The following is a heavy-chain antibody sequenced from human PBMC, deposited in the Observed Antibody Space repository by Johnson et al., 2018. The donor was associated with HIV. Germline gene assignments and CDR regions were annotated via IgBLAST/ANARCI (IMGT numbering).Heavy chain of an antibody. J-gene: IGHJ3*02. V-gene: IGHV3-23*04. CDR3: ASQLGATGAFDI. CDR1: AFTFSSND. CDR2: ISGSDHST. D-gene: IGHD1-26*01. Sequence: MQLVESGGGLVQPGGSLRLSCGASAFTFSSNDMKWVRQAPGKGLEWVSPISGSDHSTYYADSVRGRFTISRDNAKNSLDLQMNSLRAEDTAVYYCASQLGATGAFDIWGQGTMVTVSS.